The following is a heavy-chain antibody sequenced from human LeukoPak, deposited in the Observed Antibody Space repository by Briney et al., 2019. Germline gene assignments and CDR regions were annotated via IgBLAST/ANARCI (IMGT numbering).Heavy chain of an antibody. J-gene: IGHJ4*02. D-gene: IGHD4-17*01. Sequence: GGPLRLSCAASGFIFNNYWMSWLRQAPGKGLEWVANIRQEGTKKNYVDSVEGRFTISRDNAQNSVYLQMSSLRAEDTAVYYCATDTGHGYFESWGQGTLVTVSS. CDR2: IRQEGTKK. CDR1: GFIFNNYW. V-gene: IGHV3-7*01. CDR3: ATDTGHGYFES.